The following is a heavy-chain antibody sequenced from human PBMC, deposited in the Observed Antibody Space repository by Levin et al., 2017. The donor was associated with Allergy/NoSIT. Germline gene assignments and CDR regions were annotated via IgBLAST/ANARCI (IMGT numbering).Heavy chain of an antibody. CDR1: GFAFSKNA. D-gene: IGHD3-3*01. Sequence: PGGSLRLSCTASGFAFSKNAMTWVRQAPGKGLEWVSGVSGSGFSTYYADSVKGRFTIFRDNSKNTLYLHMNSLRGEDTAIYYCAKSSSQDFDFWSGFPGLDYWGQGTLVTVSS. CDR2: VSGSGFST. CDR3: AKSSSQDFDFWSGFPGLDY. V-gene: IGHV3-23*01. J-gene: IGHJ4*02.